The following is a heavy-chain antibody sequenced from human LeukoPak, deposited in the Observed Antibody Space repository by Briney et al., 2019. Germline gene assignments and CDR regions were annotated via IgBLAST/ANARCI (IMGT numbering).Heavy chain of an antibody. V-gene: IGHV4-61*08. CDR2: IYYSGST. CDR3: ARGIIFWGSGSYFNYFDY. D-gene: IGHD3-10*01. J-gene: IGHJ4*02. Sequence: PSETLSLTCTVSGGSVSGGDYYWSWIRQPPGKGLEWIGYIYYSGSTNYNPSLKSRVTISVDGSKNQFSLKLSSVTAADTAVYYCARGIIFWGSGSYFNYFDYWGQGILVTVSS. CDR1: GGSVSGGDYY.